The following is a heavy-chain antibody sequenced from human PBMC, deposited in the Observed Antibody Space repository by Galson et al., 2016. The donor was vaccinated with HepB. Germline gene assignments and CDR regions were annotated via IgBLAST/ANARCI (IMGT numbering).Heavy chain of an antibody. CDR3: ARDRSRFSSGYYTGARDVFAI. CDR1: GFSFSTYT. Sequence: SLRLSCAASGFSFSTYTMNWVRQAPGKGLEWTSYISSSSAYVDYADSVKGRFTISRENAKNSLYLQMNSLRAEDTAVYYCARDRSRFSSGYYTGARDVFAIWGQGTVVTVSS. V-gene: IGHV3-21*01. CDR2: ISSSSAYV. D-gene: IGHD3-3*01. J-gene: IGHJ3*02.